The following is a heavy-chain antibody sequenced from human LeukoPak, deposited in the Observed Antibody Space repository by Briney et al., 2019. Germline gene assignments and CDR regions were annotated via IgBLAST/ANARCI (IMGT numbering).Heavy chain of an antibody. CDR3: AKDPEAGIAAPLDY. Sequence: PGGSLRLSCAASGFTFSSYAMSWVRQAPGKGLEWVSAISGSGGSTYYADSVKGRFTISRDNSKNTLYLQMNSLRAEDTAVYYCAKDPEAGIAAPLDYWGQGTLVTVSS. D-gene: IGHD6-13*01. CDR1: GFTFSSYA. J-gene: IGHJ4*02. CDR2: ISGSGGST. V-gene: IGHV3-23*01.